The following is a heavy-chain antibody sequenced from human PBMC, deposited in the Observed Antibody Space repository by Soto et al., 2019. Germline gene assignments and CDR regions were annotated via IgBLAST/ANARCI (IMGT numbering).Heavy chain of an antibody. D-gene: IGHD3-10*01. J-gene: IGHJ6*02. CDR3: AKDRRGVMDV. CDR1: GFTFSNYD. V-gene: IGHV3-23*01. Sequence: EVQLLESGGGLAQPGGSLRLSCAASGFTFSNYDMSWVRQAPEKGLEWVSAVSESGRSTYYADSVKGRFTISRDNSKNTLYLQMNSLRAEDTAVYFCAKDRRGVMDVWGQGTTVTVSS. CDR2: VSESGRST.